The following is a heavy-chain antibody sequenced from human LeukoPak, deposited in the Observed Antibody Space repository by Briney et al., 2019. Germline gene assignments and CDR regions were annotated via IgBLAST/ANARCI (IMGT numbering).Heavy chain of an antibody. V-gene: IGHV3-21*01. CDR3: ARHIASTTGAKYYFDY. CDR2: ISSSSSYI. J-gene: IGHJ4*02. Sequence: GGSLRLSCAASGFTFSSYSMNWVRQAPGKGLEWVSSISSSSSYIYYEDSVKGRFTISRDNAKNSLYLQMNSPRAEDTAVYYCARHIASTTGAKYYFDYWGQGTLVTVSS. D-gene: IGHD1-1*01. CDR1: GFTFSSYS.